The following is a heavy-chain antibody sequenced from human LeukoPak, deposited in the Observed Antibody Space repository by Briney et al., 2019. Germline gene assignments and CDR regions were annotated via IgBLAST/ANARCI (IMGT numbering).Heavy chain of an antibody. J-gene: IGHJ4*02. CDR2: ISGSGGSA. D-gene: IGHD3-22*01. V-gene: IGHV3-23*01. CDR1: GFTFSSYA. Sequence: GGSLRLSCAASGFTFSSYAMSWVRQAPGKGLEWVSAISGSGGSAYYADSVKGRFTISRDNSKNTLYLQMNSLRAEDTAVYYCAKGAARGGKTYYYDSSGYFLDYWGQGTLVTVSS. CDR3: AKGAARGGKTYYYDSSGYFLDY.